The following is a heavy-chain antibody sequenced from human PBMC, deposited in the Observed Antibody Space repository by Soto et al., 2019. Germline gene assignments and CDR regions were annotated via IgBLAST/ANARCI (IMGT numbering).Heavy chain of an antibody. Sequence: GGSLRLSCAASGFTFSTYWMSWVRQAPGKRLEWVANIKEDGSEKYYVDSVEGRFTISRDNAKNSLHLQMTSLRAEDTALYYCARGWGYFDSSGFPYLYAMDVWGQGXTVTVYS. J-gene: IGHJ6*02. CDR2: IKEDGSEK. CDR1: GFTFSTYW. D-gene: IGHD3-22*01. V-gene: IGHV3-7*01. CDR3: ARGWGYFDSSGFPYLYAMDV.